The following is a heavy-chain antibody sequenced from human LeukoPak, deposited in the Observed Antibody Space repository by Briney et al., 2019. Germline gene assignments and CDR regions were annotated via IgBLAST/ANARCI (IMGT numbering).Heavy chain of an antibody. D-gene: IGHD4-11*01. CDR3: ARDTAPNGYSLDY. CDR2: IWYDGSNI. Sequence: GRSLRLSCAASGFTFSSFGMHWVRQAPGKGLEWVAVIWYDGSNIYYTDSVKGRFTLSRDNSNNTLYLQMNSLRAEDTAVYYCARDTAPNGYSLDYWGQGTLVTVSS. V-gene: IGHV3-33*01. CDR1: GFTFSSFG. J-gene: IGHJ4*02.